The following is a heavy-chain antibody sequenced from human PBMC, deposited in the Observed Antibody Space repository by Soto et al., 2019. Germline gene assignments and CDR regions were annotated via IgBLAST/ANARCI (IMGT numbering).Heavy chain of an antibody. D-gene: IGHD2-2*01. CDR3: ARLNPIVVIPPAMGWFDP. Sequence: QVQLQESGPGLVKPSQTLSLTCTVSGDSISSGGYYWSWIRQSPGKGLEWTGYIVYIGYSDYNPSLQGRLFTSLDTSKIHFSLRLSSATAADTAVYFCARLNPIVVIPPAMGWFDPWGKGALVTVSS. V-gene: IGHV4-31*03. J-gene: IGHJ5*02. CDR1: GDSISSGGYY. CDR2: IVYIGYS.